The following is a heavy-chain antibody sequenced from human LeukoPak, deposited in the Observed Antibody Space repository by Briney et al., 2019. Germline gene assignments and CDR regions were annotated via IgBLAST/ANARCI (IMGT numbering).Heavy chain of an antibody. J-gene: IGHJ4*02. CDR1: GFTASSNY. D-gene: IGHD1-26*01. CDR3: ARAEVGATPFVFDY. Sequence: GGSLRLSCAASGFTASSNYMSWVRQAPGKGLEWVSVIYSGGSTYYADSVKGRFTISRDNSKNTLYLQMNSLRAEDTAVYYCARAEVGATPFVFDYWGQGTLVTVSS. CDR2: IYSGGST. V-gene: IGHV3-53*01.